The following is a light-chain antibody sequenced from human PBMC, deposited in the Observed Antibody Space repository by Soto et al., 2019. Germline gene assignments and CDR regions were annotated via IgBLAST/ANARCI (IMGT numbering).Light chain of an antibody. CDR1: QSVSSY. CDR3: QQRSNWPPWT. Sequence: EIVLTQSPATPSLSPGERATLSCRASQSVSSYLAWYQQKPGQAPRLLIYDASNRATGIPVRFSGSGSGTDFTLTISSLEPEDFAVYYCQQRSNWPPWTFGQGTKVDIK. J-gene: IGKJ1*01. V-gene: IGKV3-11*01. CDR2: DAS.